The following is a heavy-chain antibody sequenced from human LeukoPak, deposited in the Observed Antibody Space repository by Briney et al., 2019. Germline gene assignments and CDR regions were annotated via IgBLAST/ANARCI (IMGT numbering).Heavy chain of an antibody. CDR3: ARASTTFDD. D-gene: IGHD1-14*01. CDR1: GGSITSYY. J-gene: IGHJ4*02. V-gene: IGHV4-59*01. CDR2: VSDGGRT. Sequence: PSETLFLTCSVSGGSITSYYWSWIRQPPGKGLEWIGHVSDGGRTNYSPSLRSRVSISVDTSKNQFSLKLNSVTAADTAVYFCARASTTFDDWGQGTLVTVSS.